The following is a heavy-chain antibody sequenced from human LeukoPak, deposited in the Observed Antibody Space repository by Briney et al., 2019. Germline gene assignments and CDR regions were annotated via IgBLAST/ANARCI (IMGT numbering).Heavy chain of an antibody. CDR1: GFTVSSNY. Sequence: GGSLRLSCAASGFTVSSNYMSWVRQAPGKGLEWVSVIYSGGSTYYADSVKGRFTISRDNSKNTLYLQMNSLRAEDTAVYYCAREDYGGNRGFDYWGQGTLVTVSS. V-gene: IGHV3-53*01. D-gene: IGHD4-23*01. CDR2: IYSGGST. CDR3: AREDYGGNRGFDY. J-gene: IGHJ4*02.